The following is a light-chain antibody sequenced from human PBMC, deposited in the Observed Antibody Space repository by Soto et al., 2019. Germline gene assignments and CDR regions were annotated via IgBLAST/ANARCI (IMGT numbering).Light chain of an antibody. Sequence: EIVLTQSPGTLSLSPGERATLSCRASQSVDRNLAWYQQKPGQAPRLLIYDAFNRATGIPARFSGSGSGTVFTLTISSLEPEDFAVYFCQQRTHWPPTFGQGTKVEIK. CDR3: QQRTHWPPT. J-gene: IGKJ1*01. CDR2: DAF. CDR1: QSVDRN. V-gene: IGKV3-11*01.